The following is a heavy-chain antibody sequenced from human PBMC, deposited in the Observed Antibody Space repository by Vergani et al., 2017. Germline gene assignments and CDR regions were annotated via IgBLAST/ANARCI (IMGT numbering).Heavy chain of an antibody. CDR2: ISTDGSST. D-gene: IGHD4-17*01. CDR3: ARGPETTVTTGAFDI. V-gene: IGHV3-74*01. CDR1: GFTFSSYW. Sequence: EVQLVESGGGLVQPGGSLRLSCAASGFTFSSYWMHWVRQAPGKGLVWVSRISTDGSSTSYADSVKGRFTISRDNAKNTLYLQMNSLRAEDTAVYYCARGPETTVTTGAFDIWGQGTMVTVSS. J-gene: IGHJ3*02.